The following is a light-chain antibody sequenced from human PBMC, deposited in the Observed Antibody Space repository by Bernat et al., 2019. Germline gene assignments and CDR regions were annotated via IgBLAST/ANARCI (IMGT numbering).Light chain of an antibody. CDR3: NSYSSTTTPYV. V-gene: IGLV2-14*03. J-gene: IGLJ1*01. Sequence: QSALTQPASVSGSPGQSITISCTGTSSDVGYYNYVSLYQQHPGKVPNVMIYDVSNRPSGVSNRFSGSKSGNTASLTISGLQSEDEADYYCNSYSSTTTPYVFGTGTRVTVL. CDR1: SSDVGYYNY. CDR2: DVS.